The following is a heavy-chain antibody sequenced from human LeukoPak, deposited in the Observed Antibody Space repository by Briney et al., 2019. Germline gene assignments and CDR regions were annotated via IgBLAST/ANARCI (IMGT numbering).Heavy chain of an antibody. V-gene: IGHV4-4*08. J-gene: IGHJ4*02. CDR1: GGSISSYY. CDR3: ARVGAWDQFDY. D-gene: IGHD1-26*01. CDR2: IYTSGST. Sequence: PSETLSLTCTVSGGSISSYYWSWIRQPPGKGLEWIGYIYTSGSTNYNPSLKSRVTMSVDTSKNQFSLKLSSVTAADTAVYYCARVGAWDQFDYWGQGTLVTVSS.